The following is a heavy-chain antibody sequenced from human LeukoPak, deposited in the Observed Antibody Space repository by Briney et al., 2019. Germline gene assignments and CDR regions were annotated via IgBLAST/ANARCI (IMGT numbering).Heavy chain of an antibody. V-gene: IGHV3-7*01. D-gene: IGHD3-10*01. J-gene: IGHJ4*02. CDR3: ARVSRLRGGY. Sequence: GGSLRLSCAASGFTSSDYWMPWVRQAPGKGLEWVANIKQDGSEKNYVASVKGRFTISRDNAKNSLYLQMNSLRAEDTAVYYCARVSRLRGGYWGQGTLVTVSS. CDR2: IKQDGSEK. CDR1: GFTSSDYW.